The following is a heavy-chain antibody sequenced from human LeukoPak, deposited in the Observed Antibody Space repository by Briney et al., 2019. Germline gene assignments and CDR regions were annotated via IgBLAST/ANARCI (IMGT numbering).Heavy chain of an antibody. CDR3: AREGLGGGYWFDP. V-gene: IGHV4-59*01. J-gene: IGHJ5*02. CDR1: GGSISSYY. Sequence: PSETLSLTCTVSGGSISSYYWSWIRQPPGKGLEWIGYIYYSGSTNYNPSLKSRVTISVDTSKNQFSLKLSSVTAADTAVYYCAREGLGGGYWFDPWGQGTLVTVSS. D-gene: IGHD3-22*01. CDR2: IYYSGST.